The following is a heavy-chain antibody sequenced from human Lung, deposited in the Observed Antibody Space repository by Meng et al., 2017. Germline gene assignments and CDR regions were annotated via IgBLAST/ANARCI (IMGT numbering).Heavy chain of an antibody. CDR1: GYSFPDYW. V-gene: IGHV1-2*06. CDR3: ARDEDISAAGKLFGDY. J-gene: IGHJ4*02. CDR2: IDPKSGDT. D-gene: IGHD6-13*01. Sequence: QVQVLRCGAEVNELGASGTVSCKRAGYSFPDYWIHWGRWAPEQGREWMGRIDPKSGDTHYEQRFQGRVPMTRDTSISTDYMELSGLRSDDTAMYYCARDEDISAAGKLFGDYWGQGTLVTVSS.